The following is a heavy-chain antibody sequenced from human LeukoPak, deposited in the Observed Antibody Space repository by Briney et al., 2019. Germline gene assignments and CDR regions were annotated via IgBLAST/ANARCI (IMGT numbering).Heavy chain of an antibody. CDR1: GFTFSTYW. D-gene: IGHD4-23*01. Sequence: GGSLRLSCAASGFTFSTYWMYWVRQAPGKGLVWVSRIKSDGSTSSYADSVKGRFTISRDSAKNTLYLQMNSLRAEDTAVYYCAKAGVTVGFDYWGQGTLVTVSS. CDR3: AKAGVTVGFDY. V-gene: IGHV3-74*01. J-gene: IGHJ4*02. CDR2: IKSDGSTS.